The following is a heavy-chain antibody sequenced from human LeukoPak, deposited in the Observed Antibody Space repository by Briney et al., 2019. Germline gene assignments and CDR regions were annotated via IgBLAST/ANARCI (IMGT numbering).Heavy chain of an antibody. J-gene: IGHJ4*02. CDR1: GFIFSSYG. Sequence: GGSLRLSCAASGFIFSSYGMTWVRQAPGKGLERVSASSGSGSGSTIYYADSVKGRFTISRDNAKNSLYLQMNSLRADDTAVYYCASLDYYDSSGSDTSGYWGQGTLVTVSS. CDR2: SSGSGSGSTI. D-gene: IGHD3-22*01. CDR3: ASLDYYDSSGSDTSGY. V-gene: IGHV3-48*03.